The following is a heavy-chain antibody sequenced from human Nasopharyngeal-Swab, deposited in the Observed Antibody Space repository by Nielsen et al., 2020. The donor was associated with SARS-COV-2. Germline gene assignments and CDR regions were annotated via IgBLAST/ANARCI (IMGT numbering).Heavy chain of an antibody. Sequence: GESLKTPRQGSGYNFTSYWISWVRQMPGKGPEWMGRIDPSDSYTNYSPSFQGHVTISADKSISTAYLQWNSLKASDTAMYYCAASRGPGSYYYGSGDQSMDVWGQGTTVTVSS. D-gene: IGHD3-10*01. CDR1: GYNFTSYW. V-gene: IGHV5-10-1*01. CDR2: IDPSDSYT. CDR3: AASRGPGSYYYGSGDQSMDV. J-gene: IGHJ6*02.